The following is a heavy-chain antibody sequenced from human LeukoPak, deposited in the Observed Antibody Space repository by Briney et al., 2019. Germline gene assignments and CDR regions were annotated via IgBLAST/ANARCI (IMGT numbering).Heavy chain of an antibody. CDR1: GYSFTSYW. CDR3: ARATRLEYSSSHRPYYYGMDV. J-gene: IGHJ6*02. V-gene: IGHV5-51*01. D-gene: IGHD6-6*01. CDR2: IYPGDSDT. Sequence: LGESLKISCKGSGYSFTSYWIGWVRQMPGKGLEWMGIIYPGDSDTRYSPSFQGQVTISADKSISTAYLQWSGLKASDTAMYYCARATRLEYSSSHRPYYYGMDVWGQGTTVTVSS.